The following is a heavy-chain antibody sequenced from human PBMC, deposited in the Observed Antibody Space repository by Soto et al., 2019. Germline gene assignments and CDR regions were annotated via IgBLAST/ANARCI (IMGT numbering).Heavy chain of an antibody. V-gene: IGHV1-69*12. CDR2: IMPIFRAP. J-gene: IGHJ6*02. CDR1: GGAFSDYA. Sequence: QVQLVQSGAEVKKPGSSVKVSCKASGGAFSDYAFSWVRQAPGQGLEWLGGIMPIFRAPDYAQKGQGRVTIAADEFTRTAYMEMNSLRSEDTAVYYCASWLKGPDIGNYYYGMDVWGQGTTVTVS. CDR3: ASWLKGPDIGNYYYGMDV. D-gene: IGHD2-15*01.